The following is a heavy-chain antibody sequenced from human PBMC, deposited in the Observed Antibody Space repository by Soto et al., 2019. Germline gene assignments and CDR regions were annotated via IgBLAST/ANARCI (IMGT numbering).Heavy chain of an antibody. J-gene: IGHJ3*02. D-gene: IGHD2-15*01. CDR1: GGSISSGGYY. V-gene: IGHV4-31*03. Sequence: SETLSLTCTVSGGSISSGGYYWSWIRQHPGKGLEWIGYIYYSGSTYYNPSLKSRVTISVDTSKNQFSLKLSSVTAADTAVYYCAEYCSGGSCLARDAFDIWGQGTMVTVSS. CDR3: AEYCSGGSCLARDAFDI. CDR2: IYYSGST.